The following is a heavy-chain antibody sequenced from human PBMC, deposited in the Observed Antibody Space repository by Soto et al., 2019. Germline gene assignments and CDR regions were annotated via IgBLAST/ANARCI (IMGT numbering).Heavy chain of an antibody. CDR2: IIPIFGTA. J-gene: IGHJ6*02. V-gene: IGHV1-69*13. CDR3: ARGRSHSRRSGFYYYYGMDV. Sequence: ASVKVSCKASGGTFSSYAISWVRQAPGQGLEWMGGIIPIFGTANYAQKFQGRVTITADESTSTAYMELSSLRSEDTAVYYCARGRSHSRRSGFYYYYGMDVWGQGTRVTFSS. CDR1: GGTFSSYA. D-gene: IGHD4-4*01.